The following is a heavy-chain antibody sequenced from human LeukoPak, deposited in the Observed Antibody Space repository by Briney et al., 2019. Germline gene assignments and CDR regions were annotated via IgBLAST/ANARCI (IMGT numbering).Heavy chain of an antibody. CDR1: GFTFSSYA. V-gene: IGHV3-72*01. J-gene: IGHJ3*02. CDR2: NRDKSKSYTT. CDR3: TRPSYYDSRGYSTNGFDI. D-gene: IGHD3-22*01. Sequence: GGSLRLSCAASGFTFSSYAMSWVRQAPGKGPEWVGRNRDKSKSYTTDYAASVRGRFTISRDDSKNSLYLQMYSLKTEDTAVYFCTRPSYYDSRGYSTNGFDIWGQGTMVTVSS.